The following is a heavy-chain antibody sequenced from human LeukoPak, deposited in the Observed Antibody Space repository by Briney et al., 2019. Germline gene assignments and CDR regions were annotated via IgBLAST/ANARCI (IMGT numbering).Heavy chain of an antibody. J-gene: IGHJ5*02. CDR1: GYSFTSYW. V-gene: IGHV5-51*01. Sequence: GESLKISCQGSGYSFTSYWIGWVRQMPGKGLEWMGIIYPGDSDTRYSPSFQGQVPISADKSISTAYLQWSSPKASDTAMYYCARKNADIAAAGNNWFDPWGQGTLVTVSS. CDR2: IYPGDSDT. CDR3: ARKNADIAAAGNNWFDP. D-gene: IGHD6-13*01.